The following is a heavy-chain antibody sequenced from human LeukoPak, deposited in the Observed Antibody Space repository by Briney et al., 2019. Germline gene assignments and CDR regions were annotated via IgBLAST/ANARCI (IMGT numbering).Heavy chain of an antibody. CDR2: MNPNSGST. CDR1: GYAFTSYD. J-gene: IGHJ4*02. V-gene: IGHV1-8*01. Sequence: ASVKVSCKASGYAFTSYDINWVRQATGQGLEWMGWMNPNSGSTGYAQKFQGRVTMTRNTSISTAYMELSSLRSEDTAVYYCARSNRGYFDYWGQGTLVTVSS. D-gene: IGHD3-16*01. CDR3: ARSNRGYFDY.